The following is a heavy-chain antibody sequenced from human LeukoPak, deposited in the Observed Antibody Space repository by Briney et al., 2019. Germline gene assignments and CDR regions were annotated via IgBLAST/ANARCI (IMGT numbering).Heavy chain of an antibody. J-gene: IGHJ6*03. Sequence: GASVKVSCKASGYTFTSYDINWARQATGQGLEWMGWMNPNSDNTGYAQKFQGRVTMTRNTSISTAYMELSSLRSEDTAVYYCARVAYCSSTSCYLGYYYYMDVWGKGTTVTISS. CDR2: MNPNSDNT. D-gene: IGHD2-2*01. CDR3: ARVAYCSSTSCYLGYYYYMDV. V-gene: IGHV1-8*01. CDR1: GYTFTSYD.